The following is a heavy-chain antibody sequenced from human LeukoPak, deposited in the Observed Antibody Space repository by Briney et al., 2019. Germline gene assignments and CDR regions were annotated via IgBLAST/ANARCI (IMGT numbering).Heavy chain of an antibody. CDR1: GGTFSSYA. V-gene: IGHV1-69*13. CDR2: IIPIFGTA. D-gene: IGHD1-26*01. CDR3: ARDLSPRNSGSYGGTFDY. J-gene: IGHJ4*02. Sequence: GASVTVSCKASGGTFSSYAISWVRQAPGQGLEWMGGIIPIFGTANYAQKFQGRVTITADESTSTAYMELSSLRSEDTAVYYCARDLSPRNSGSYGGTFDYWGRGTLVTVSS.